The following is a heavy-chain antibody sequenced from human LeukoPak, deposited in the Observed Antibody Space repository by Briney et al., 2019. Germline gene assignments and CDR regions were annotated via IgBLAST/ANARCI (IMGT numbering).Heavy chain of an antibody. D-gene: IGHD6-19*01. CDR3: ARLAVAGGDY. CDR1: GFTFSNYA. V-gene: IGHV3-23*01. CDR2: ISGSGSST. Sequence: GGTLRLSCAASGFTFSNYAMTWVRQAPGKGLEWVSNISGSGSSTYYADSVKGRFTISRDNAKNSLYLQMNSLRAEDTAVYYCARLAVAGGDYWGQGTLVTVSS. J-gene: IGHJ4*02.